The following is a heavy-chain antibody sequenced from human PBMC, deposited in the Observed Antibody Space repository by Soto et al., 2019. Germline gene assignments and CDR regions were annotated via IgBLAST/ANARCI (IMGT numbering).Heavy chain of an antibody. CDR2: ISYDGSNK. V-gene: IGHV3-30-3*01. D-gene: IGHD3-22*01. Sequence: GGSLRLGCAASGFTFSSYAMDWVRQAPGKGLEWVAVISYDGSNKYYADSVKGRFTISRDNSKNTLYLQMNSLRAEDTAVYYCARDSAYYYDSSGYFYWGQGTLVTVSS. J-gene: IGHJ4*02. CDR1: GFTFSSYA. CDR3: ARDSAYYYDSSGYFY.